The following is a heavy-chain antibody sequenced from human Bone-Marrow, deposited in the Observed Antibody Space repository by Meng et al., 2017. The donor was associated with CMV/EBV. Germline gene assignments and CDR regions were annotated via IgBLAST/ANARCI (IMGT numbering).Heavy chain of an antibody. CDR2: IIPIFGTA. V-gene: IGHV1-69*01. Sequence: TFSSYAISWVRQAPGQGLEWMGGIIPIFGTANYAQKFQGRVTITADESTSTAYMELSSLRSEDTAVYYCARDKSGSDYYDSSGFDYWGQGTLVTFSS. J-gene: IGHJ4*02. D-gene: IGHD3-22*01. CDR3: ARDKSGSDYYDSSGFDY. CDR1: TFSSYA.